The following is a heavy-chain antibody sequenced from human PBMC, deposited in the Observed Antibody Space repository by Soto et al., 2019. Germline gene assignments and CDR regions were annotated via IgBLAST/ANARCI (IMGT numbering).Heavy chain of an antibody. CDR3: ARITSDGYKIKDSLWYFDD. V-gene: IGHV4-39*01. J-gene: IGHJ4*02. Sequence: PSETLSLTCTVSGGSISSSSYYWGWIRQPPGKGLEWIGSIYYSGSTYYNPSLKSRVTISVDTSKNQFSLKLSSVTAADTAVYYCARITSDGYKIKDSLWYFDDWGQGTLVTVSS. CDR1: GGSISSSSYY. D-gene: IGHD5-12*01. CDR2: IYYSGST.